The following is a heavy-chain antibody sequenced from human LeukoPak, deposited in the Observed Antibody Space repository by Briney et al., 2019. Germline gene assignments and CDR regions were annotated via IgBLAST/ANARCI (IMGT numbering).Heavy chain of an antibody. CDR3: ARLGVPYYYDSSGYLDAFDI. J-gene: IGHJ3*02. CDR1: GGSISSSSYY. V-gene: IGHV4-39*01. Sequence: PSETLSLTCTVSGGSISSSSYYWGWIRQPPGKGLEWIGSIYYSGSTYYNPSLKSRVTISVDTSKNQFSLKLSSVTAADTAVYYCARLGVPYYYDSSGYLDAFDIWGQGTMVTVSS. D-gene: IGHD3-22*01. CDR2: IYYSGST.